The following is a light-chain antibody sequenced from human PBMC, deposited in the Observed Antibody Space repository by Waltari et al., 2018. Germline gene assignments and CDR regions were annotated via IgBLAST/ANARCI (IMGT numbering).Light chain of an antibody. Sequence: EIVLTQSPATLSLSPGERATLSCRASQSVSSYLAWYQQKPGHAPRLLIYDASNRATGIPARFSASGSGTDFTLTLSSLEPEDFAVYYCQQRSSWPYTFGQGTKLEIK. CDR2: DAS. CDR3: QQRSSWPYT. J-gene: IGKJ2*01. V-gene: IGKV3-11*01. CDR1: QSVSSY.